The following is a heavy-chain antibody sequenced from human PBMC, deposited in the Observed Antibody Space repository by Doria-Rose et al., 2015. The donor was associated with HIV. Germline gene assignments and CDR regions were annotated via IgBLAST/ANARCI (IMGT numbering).Heavy chain of an antibody. J-gene: IGHJ4*02. D-gene: IGHD6-13*01. CDR2: ISSDDER. V-gene: IGHV2-26*01. CDR3: ARIKSSRWYHKYYFDF. Sequence: QVQLVQSGPVLVKPTETLTLTCTASGVSLSSPGMGVSWIRQPPGKALEWLANISSDDERSYKTSLKSRLTISRCTSKSQVVLTMTDMDPVDTATYYCARIKSSRWYHKYYFDFWGQGTLVIVSA. CDR1: GVSLSSPGMG.